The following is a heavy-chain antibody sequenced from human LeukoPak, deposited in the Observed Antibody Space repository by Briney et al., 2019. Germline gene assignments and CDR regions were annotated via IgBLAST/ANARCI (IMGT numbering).Heavy chain of an antibody. J-gene: IGHJ4*02. Sequence: PGRSLRLSCAASGFTFDDYAMHWVRQAPGKGLEWVSGISWNSGSIGYADSVKGRFTISRDNAKNSLYLQMNSLRAEDTAVYYCARDQLLRGEVYWGQGTLVTVSS. D-gene: IGHD3-16*01. CDR3: ARDQLLRGEVY. CDR2: ISWNSGSI. V-gene: IGHV3-9*01. CDR1: GFTFDDYA.